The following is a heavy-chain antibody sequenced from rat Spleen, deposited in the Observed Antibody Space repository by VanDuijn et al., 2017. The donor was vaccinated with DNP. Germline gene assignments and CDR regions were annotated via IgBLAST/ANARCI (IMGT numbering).Heavy chain of an antibody. CDR3: ARRRLPYWYFDF. CDR2: INTGSGGT. CDR1: GYTFTTYY. D-gene: IGHD1-4*01. V-gene: IGHV1-43*01. J-gene: IGHJ1*01. Sequence: QIQLRQSGAEPAKPGSSVKIYCKASGYTFTTYYITWIKQTTGQGLEYIGYINTGSGGTNYNEKFRGKATLTVDTSSNTAFMQLSSLTPDDSAVYYCARRRLPYWYFDFWGPGTMVTVSS.